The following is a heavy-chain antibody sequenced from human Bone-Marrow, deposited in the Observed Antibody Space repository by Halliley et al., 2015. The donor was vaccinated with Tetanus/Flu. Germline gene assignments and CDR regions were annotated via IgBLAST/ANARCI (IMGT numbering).Heavy chain of an antibody. CDR3: ARERYYYDSGGYYVDVFDI. V-gene: IGHV3-33*05. D-gene: IGHD3-22*01. J-gene: IGHJ3*02. CDR2: ISDDGIQE. Sequence: ISDDGIQEYYADSVRGRFTISRDISNNTLYLEMNSLRAEDTAVYYCARERYYYDSGGYYVDVFDIWGQGTMVTVSS.